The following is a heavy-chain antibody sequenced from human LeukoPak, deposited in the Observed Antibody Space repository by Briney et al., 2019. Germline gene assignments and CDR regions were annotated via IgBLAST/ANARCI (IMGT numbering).Heavy chain of an antibody. V-gene: IGHV3-48*01. Sequence: GGSLRLSCAASGFTFSSYSMNWVRQAPGKGLGWISYISSSSTTIYYADSVKGRFTISRDSAKNSLYLQMNSLRVEDTAVYYCARDYSSGWPGYWGQGTLVTVSS. CDR1: GFTFSSYS. J-gene: IGHJ4*02. D-gene: IGHD6-19*01. CDR3: ARDYSSGWPGY. CDR2: ISSSSTTI.